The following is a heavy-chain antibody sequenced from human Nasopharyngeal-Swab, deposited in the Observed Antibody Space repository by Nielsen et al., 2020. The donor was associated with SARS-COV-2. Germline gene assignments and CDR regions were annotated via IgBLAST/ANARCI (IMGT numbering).Heavy chain of an antibody. Sequence: GESLKISCAASGFTVSSNYMSWVRQAPGKGLEWVSVIYSGGSTYYADSVKGRFTISRDNSKNTLYLQMNSLRAEDTAVYYCARGIAAAGTLYYYYGIDVWGQGTTVTVSS. D-gene: IGHD6-13*01. J-gene: IGHJ6*02. CDR3: ARGIAAAGTLYYYYGIDV. V-gene: IGHV3-53*01. CDR2: IYSGGST. CDR1: GFTVSSNY.